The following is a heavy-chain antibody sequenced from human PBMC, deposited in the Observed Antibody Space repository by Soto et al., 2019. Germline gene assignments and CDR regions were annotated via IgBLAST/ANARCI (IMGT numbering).Heavy chain of an antibody. CDR1: GFTFSSYG. CDR2: ISYDGSNK. V-gene: IGHV3-30*03. J-gene: IGHJ4*01. D-gene: IGHD1-26*01. Sequence: PGGSLRLSCAASGFTFSSYGMHWVRQAPGKGLEWVAVISYDGSNKYYADSVKGRFTISRDNSKNTLYLQMNSLRAEDTAVYFCVRDRDLYRDMVHADLWGQGTLVTVSS. CDR3: VRDRDLYRDMVHADL.